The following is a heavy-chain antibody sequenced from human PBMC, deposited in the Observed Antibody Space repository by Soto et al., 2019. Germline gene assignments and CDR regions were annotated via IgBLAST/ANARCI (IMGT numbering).Heavy chain of an antibody. V-gene: IGHV1-69*01. Sequence: QVQLVQSGAEVKKPGSSVKVSCKASGGTFSSYAISWVRQAPGQGLEWMGGIIPIFGTANYAQKFQGRVTITADESTSTAYMELSSLRSEDTAVYYCASTGGIVVDSSSHAFDIWGQGTMVTVSS. CDR2: IIPIFGTA. D-gene: IGHD6-19*01. CDR1: GGTFSSYA. CDR3: ASTGGIVVDSSSHAFDI. J-gene: IGHJ3*02.